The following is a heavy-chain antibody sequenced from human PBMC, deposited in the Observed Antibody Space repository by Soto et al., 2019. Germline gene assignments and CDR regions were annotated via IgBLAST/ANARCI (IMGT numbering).Heavy chain of an antibody. CDR1: GGSISSYY. J-gene: IGHJ5*01. CDR2: IYYSGST. Sequence: SETLSLTCTVSGGSISSYYWSWIRQPPGKGLEWIGYIYYSGSTNYNPSLKSRVTISVDTSKNQFSLKLSSVTAADTAVYYCARALYCSSTSCSQVWFDSWGQGTLVTVSS. CDR3: ARALYCSSTSCSQVWFDS. V-gene: IGHV4-59*01. D-gene: IGHD2-2*01.